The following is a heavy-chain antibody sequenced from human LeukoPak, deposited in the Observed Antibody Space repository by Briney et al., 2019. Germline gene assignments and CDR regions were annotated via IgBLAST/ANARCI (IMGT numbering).Heavy chain of an antibody. J-gene: IGHJ4*02. D-gene: IGHD5-18*01. V-gene: IGHV3-15*07. Sequence: GGSLRLSCAASGFTFNNAWMNWVRQAPGKGLEWVGRFKSKTDGGTMDYAAPVKGRFTISRDDSKNTLYLQMNSLKTEDTAVYYCTTGGYRYGDDYWGQGTLVTVSS. CDR1: GFTFNNAW. CDR2: FKSKTDGGTM. CDR3: TTGGYRYGDDY.